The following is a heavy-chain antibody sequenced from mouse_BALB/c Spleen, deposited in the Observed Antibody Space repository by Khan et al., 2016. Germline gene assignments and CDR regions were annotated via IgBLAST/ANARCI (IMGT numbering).Heavy chain of an antibody. CDR3: ARTLLRLYYFDY. CDR2: ISYSGST. Sequence: EVQLQESGPGLVKPSQSLSLTCTVTGYSITSDYAWNWIRQFPGNKLEWMGYISYSGSTSYNPSLKSRISITRDTSKNQFFLQLNSVTTEDTAKHYCARTLLRLYYFDYWGQGTTLTVSS. J-gene: IGHJ2*01. CDR1: GYSITSDYA. D-gene: IGHD1-2*01. V-gene: IGHV3-2*02.